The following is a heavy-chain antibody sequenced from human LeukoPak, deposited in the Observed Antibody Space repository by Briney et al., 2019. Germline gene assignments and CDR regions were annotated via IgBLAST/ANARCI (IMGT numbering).Heavy chain of an antibody. V-gene: IGHV4-34*01. J-gene: IGHJ4*02. CDR1: GGTLSGYY. CDR2: INHSGST. CDR3: ARDEGTAMVLDY. Sequence: SETLSLTCAVYGGTLSGYYSWIRQPPGKGLEWLGEINHSGSTNYNPSLKSRVTISVDTSKNQFSLKLSSVTAADTAVYYCARDEGTAMVLDYWGQGTLVTVSS. D-gene: IGHD5-18*01.